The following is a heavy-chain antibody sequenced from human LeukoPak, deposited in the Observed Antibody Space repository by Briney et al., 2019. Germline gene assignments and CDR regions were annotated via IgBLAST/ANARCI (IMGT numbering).Heavy chain of an antibody. CDR1: GGSIRSSYYY. J-gene: IGHJ4*02. V-gene: IGHV4-39*02. D-gene: IGHD2-21*02. CDR3: TRDIGDFVSDF. CDR2: IYDSGST. Sequence: SETLSLTCTVSGGSIRSSYYYWGWIRQPPGKGLEWIGSIYDSGSTYYNPSLKSRVTISVDTSKNQFSLKLNSVTAADTAVYYCTRDIGDFVSDFWGQGTLVTVSS.